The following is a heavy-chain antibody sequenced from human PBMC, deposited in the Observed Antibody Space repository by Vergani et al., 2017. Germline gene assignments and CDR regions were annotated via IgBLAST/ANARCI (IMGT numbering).Heavy chain of an antibody. D-gene: IGHD3-9*01. CDR2: VPHSGST. CDR3: VRYAINYDVLTGYHIGLDS. Sequence: QVQLQESGPGLVQPAETLSLTCVVSNSSINSNYYWGWIRPSPGKRLEWMGSVPHSGSTFSNPSLKSRVTISVDKSKKLISLILNSVTAEDTAVYYCVRYAINYDVLTGYHIGLDSWGQGTLVTVSS. CDR1: NSSINSNYY. J-gene: IGHJ4*02. V-gene: IGHV4-38-2*01.